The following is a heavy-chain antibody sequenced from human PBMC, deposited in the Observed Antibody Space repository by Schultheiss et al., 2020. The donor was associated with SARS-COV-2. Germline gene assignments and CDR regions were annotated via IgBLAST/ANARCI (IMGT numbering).Heavy chain of an antibody. CDR3: AKDGPITIFGVVIPKGYYFDY. Sequence: GESLKISCEASGFTFSSYGIHWVRQAPGKGLEWVSAISGSGGSTYYADSVKGRFTISRDNAKNSLYLQMNSLRAEDTAVYYCAKDGPITIFGVVIPKGYYFDYWGQGTLVTVSS. CDR1: GFTFSSYG. D-gene: IGHD3-3*01. CDR2: ISGSGGST. J-gene: IGHJ4*02. V-gene: IGHV3-NL1*01.